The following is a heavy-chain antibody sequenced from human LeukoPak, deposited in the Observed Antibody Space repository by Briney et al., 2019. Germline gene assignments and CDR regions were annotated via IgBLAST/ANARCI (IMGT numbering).Heavy chain of an antibody. V-gene: IGHV1-2*02. J-gene: IGHJ4*02. CDR3: AKEGGYHYDTSGYCGY. Sequence: ASVKVSCKASGYTFTGYYIHWVRQAPGQGLEWMGWINPNSGGTNYAQKFQGRVTMTRDTSISTAYMELSRLRSDDTAVYYCAKEGGYHYDTSGYCGYWGQGTLVTVSS. CDR2: INPNSGGT. D-gene: IGHD3-22*01. CDR1: GYTFTGYY.